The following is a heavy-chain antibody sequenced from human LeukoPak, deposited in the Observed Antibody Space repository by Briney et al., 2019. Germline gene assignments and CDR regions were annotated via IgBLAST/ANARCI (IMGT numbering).Heavy chain of an antibody. Sequence: PGGSLRLSCAASGFTFYIYAIHWVRQAPGKGLQWVAVIGYDGSHKDYVDSVKGRFTISRDNSKNTLYLQMNSLRAEDTAVYYCARDTTGHYDYWGQGTLVTVSS. V-gene: IGHV3-30-3*01. J-gene: IGHJ4*02. CDR3: ARDTTGHYDY. CDR2: IGYDGSHK. D-gene: IGHD1-1*01. CDR1: GFTFYIYA.